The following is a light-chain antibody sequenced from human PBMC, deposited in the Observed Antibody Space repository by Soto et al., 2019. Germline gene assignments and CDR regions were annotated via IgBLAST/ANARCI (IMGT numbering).Light chain of an antibody. CDR1: SSDVGSYNL. CDR3: CSYAGSSSL. CDR2: EGS. V-gene: IGLV2-23*01. J-gene: IGLJ2*01. Sequence: QSALTQPASVSGSPGQSITISCTGTSSDVGSYNLVSWYQHHPGKAPKLMIYEGSKRPSGVSNRFSGSKSGNTASLTISGLQAEDEVDYYCCSYAGSSSLFGGGTKLTVL.